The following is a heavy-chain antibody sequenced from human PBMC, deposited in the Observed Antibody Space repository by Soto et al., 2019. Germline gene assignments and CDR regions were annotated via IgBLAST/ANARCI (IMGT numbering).Heavy chain of an antibody. Sequence: ASVKVSCKVSGYTLTELSMYWVRQAPGKGLEWMGGFDPEDGETIYAQKFQGRVTMTEDTSTDTAYMELSSLRSEDTAVYYCATMDRVITFGGVIVTRAPRDIEYWGQGTLVTVSS. D-gene: IGHD3-16*02. V-gene: IGHV1-24*01. J-gene: IGHJ4*02. CDR2: FDPEDGET. CDR1: GYTLTELS. CDR3: ATMDRVITFGGVIVTRAPRDIEY.